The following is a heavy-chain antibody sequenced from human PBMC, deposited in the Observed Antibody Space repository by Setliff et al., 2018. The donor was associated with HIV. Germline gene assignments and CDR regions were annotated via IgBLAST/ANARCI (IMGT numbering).Heavy chain of an antibody. CDR3: ARGVRDNSGWSSYYFDY. CDR1: GGSFSGYY. Sequence: SETLSLTCAVYGGSFSGYYWSWIRQPPGKGLEWIGEVTHSGRTNYNPSLESRVTTSVDASKKQFSLRLTSVTAADTAVYYCARGVRDNSGWSSYYFDYWGQGTLVTVSS. J-gene: IGHJ4*02. V-gene: IGHV4-34*01. CDR2: VTHSGRT. D-gene: IGHD6-19*01.